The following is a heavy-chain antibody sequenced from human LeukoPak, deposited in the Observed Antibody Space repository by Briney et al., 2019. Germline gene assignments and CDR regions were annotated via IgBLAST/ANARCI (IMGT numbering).Heavy chain of an antibody. CDR2: IYYSGST. CDR1: GGSISSSSYY. Sequence: KPSETLSLNCTVSGGSISSSSYYWGWIRQPPGKGLAWIGSIYYSGSTYYNPSLTSRVTISVDTSKNQFSLKLSSVTAADTAVYYCARRPAIDTAMARGSFDYWGQGTLVTVSS. CDR3: ARRPAIDTAMARGSFDY. V-gene: IGHV4-39*01. J-gene: IGHJ4*02. D-gene: IGHD5-18*01.